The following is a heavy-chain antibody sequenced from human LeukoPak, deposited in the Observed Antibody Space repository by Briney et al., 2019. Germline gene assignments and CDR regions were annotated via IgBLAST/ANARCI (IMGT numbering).Heavy chain of an antibody. CDR3: ARRAYCGGDCYSDY. J-gene: IGHJ4*02. CDR1: GYSFTSYW. Sequence: VESLKIPCKGSGYSFTSYWIGSVRQMPGKGLEWMGIIYPGDSDTRYSPSFQGQVTISADKSISTAYLQWSSLKASDTAMYYCARRAYCGGDCYSDYWGQGTLVTVSS. V-gene: IGHV5-51*01. D-gene: IGHD2-21*02. CDR2: IYPGDSDT.